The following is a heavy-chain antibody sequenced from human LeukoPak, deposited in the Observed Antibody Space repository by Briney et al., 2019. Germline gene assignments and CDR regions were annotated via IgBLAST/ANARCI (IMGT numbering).Heavy chain of an antibody. Sequence: SETLSLTCTVSGGSISSSSYYWGWIRQPPGKGLEWIGSIYYSGSTYYNPSLKSRVTISGDTSKNQFSLKLSSVTAADTAVYYCARSAYSSGQFDYWGQGTLVTVSS. D-gene: IGHD6-19*01. V-gene: IGHV4-39*07. CDR1: GGSISSSSYY. CDR2: IYYSGST. CDR3: ARSAYSSGQFDY. J-gene: IGHJ4*02.